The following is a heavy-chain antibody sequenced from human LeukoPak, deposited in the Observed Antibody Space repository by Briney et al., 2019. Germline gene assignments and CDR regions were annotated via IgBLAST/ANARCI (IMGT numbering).Heavy chain of an antibody. CDR1: GFTFSDYY. V-gene: IGHV3-11*06. Sequence: GGSLRLSCAASGFTFSDYYMSWIRQAPGKGLEWVSYISSSSSYTKYADSVKGRFTISRDNAKNSLYLQMDSLRAEDTDVYYCARDAIAVAALADYWGQGTVVTVSS. CDR2: ISSSSSYT. CDR3: ARDAIAVAALADY. J-gene: IGHJ4*02. D-gene: IGHD6-19*01.